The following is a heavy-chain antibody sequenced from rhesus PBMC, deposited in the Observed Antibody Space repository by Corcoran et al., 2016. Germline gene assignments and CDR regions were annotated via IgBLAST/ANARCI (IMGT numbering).Heavy chain of an antibody. CDR3: AREAATIWTGYYTGADAFDF. V-gene: IGHV4-160*01. CDR2: IYGSGRST. D-gene: IGHD3-3*01. Sequence: QVQLQESGPGLVKPSETLSLTCAVSGGSISSNYGSWIRQAPGKGLEWIGRIYGSGRSTDYNPSLKRRVTISTDTSKNRFSLKLSSVTAAGTAVYYCAREAATIWTGYYTGADAFDFWGQGLRVTVSS. CDR1: GGSISSNY. J-gene: IGHJ3*01.